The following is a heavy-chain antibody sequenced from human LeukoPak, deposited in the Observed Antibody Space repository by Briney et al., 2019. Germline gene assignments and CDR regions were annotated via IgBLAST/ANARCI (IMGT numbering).Heavy chain of an antibody. D-gene: IGHD6-13*01. CDR1: GGSFSGYY. CDR2: INHSGST. V-gene: IGHV4-34*01. CDR3: ARQAAAAGRPPFDY. J-gene: IGHJ4*02. Sequence: SETLSLTCAIYGGSFSGYYWSWIRQPPGKGLEWIGEINHSGSTNYNPSLKSRVTISVDTSKNQFSLKLSSVTAADTAVYYCARQAAAAGRPPFDYWGQGTLVTVSS.